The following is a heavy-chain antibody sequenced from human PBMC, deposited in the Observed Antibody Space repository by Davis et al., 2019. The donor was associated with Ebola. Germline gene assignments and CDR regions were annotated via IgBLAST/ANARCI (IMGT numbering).Heavy chain of an antibody. CDR2: INIDGSGT. J-gene: IGHJ4*02. V-gene: IGHV3-74*01. Sequence: HTGGSLRLSCVASGFAFSSYWMFWVRQAPGKGLVWVSRINIDGSGTSYADSVKGRFTISRDNAKNTLYLQMNSLRVEDTAVYYCARDQDGPGPTVDYWGQGALVTVSS. CDR3: ARDQDGPGPTVDY. D-gene: IGHD1-7*01. CDR1: GFAFSSYW.